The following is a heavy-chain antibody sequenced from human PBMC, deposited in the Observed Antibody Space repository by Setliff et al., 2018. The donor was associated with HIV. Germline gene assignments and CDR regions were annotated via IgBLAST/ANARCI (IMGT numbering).Heavy chain of an antibody. CDR3: SRRGAYGYDYFDY. J-gene: IGHJ4*02. V-gene: IGHV4-38-2*01. D-gene: IGHD5-12*01. CDR2: IFHSADT. CDR1: GYSISSGYY. Sequence: PSETLSLTCAVSGYSISSGYYWGWIRQPPGKGLEWIGSIFHSADTNYNPSLKSRVTISIDTSKNQFSLKLTSVTAADTAVYYCSRRGAYGYDYFDYWGPGILVTVSS.